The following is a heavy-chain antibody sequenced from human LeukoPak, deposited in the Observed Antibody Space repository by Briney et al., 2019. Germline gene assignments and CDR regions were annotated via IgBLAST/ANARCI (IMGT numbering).Heavy chain of an antibody. CDR3: ARDPSSGYYYPQH. J-gene: IGHJ1*01. CDR2: IWYDGSNK. V-gene: IGHV3-33*01. D-gene: IGHD3-22*01. CDR1: GFTFSSYG. Sequence: GRSLRLSCAASGFTFSSYGMHWVRQAPGKGLEWVAVIWYDGSNKYYADSVKGRFTVSRDNSKNTLYLQMNSLRAEDTAVYYCARDPSSGYYYPQHWGQGTLVTVSS.